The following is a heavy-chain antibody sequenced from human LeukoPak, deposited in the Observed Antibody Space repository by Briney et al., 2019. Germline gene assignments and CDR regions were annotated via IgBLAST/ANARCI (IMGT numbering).Heavy chain of an antibody. CDR3: ARVIVEDYYYGMDV. CDR1: GGTFSSYA. J-gene: IGHJ6*02. D-gene: IGHD3-22*01. V-gene: IGHV1-69*04. CDR2: IIPILGIA. Sequence: SVKVSCKASGGTFSSYAISWVRQAPGQGLEWMGRIIPILGIANYAQKCQGRVTITADKSTSTAYMELSSLRSEDTAVYYCARVIVEDYYYGMDVWGQGTTVTVSS.